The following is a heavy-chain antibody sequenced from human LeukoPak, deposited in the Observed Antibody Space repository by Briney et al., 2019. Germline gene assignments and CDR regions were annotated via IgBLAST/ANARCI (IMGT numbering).Heavy chain of an antibody. V-gene: IGHV4-34*01. Sequence: SETLSLTCAVYGGSFSGYYWSWIRQPPGKGLEWIGEINHSGSTNYNPPLKSRVTISVDTSKNQFSLKLSSVTAADTAVYYCARGRNYYGSGSLVDYWGQGTLVTVSS. CDR3: ARGRNYYGSGSLVDY. J-gene: IGHJ4*02. D-gene: IGHD3-10*01. CDR1: GGSFSGYY. CDR2: INHSGST.